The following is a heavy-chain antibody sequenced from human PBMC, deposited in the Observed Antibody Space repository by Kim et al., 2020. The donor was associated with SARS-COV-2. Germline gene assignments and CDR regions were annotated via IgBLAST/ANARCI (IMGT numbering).Heavy chain of an antibody. CDR2: ISSSSSYI. CDR1: GFTFSSYS. D-gene: IGHD3-9*01. V-gene: IGHV3-21*01. CDR3: AGVIDILTGYPIYYYYYGMDV. Sequence: GGSLRLSCAASGFTFSSYSMNWVRQAPGKGLEWVSSISSSSSYIYYADSVKGRFTISRDNAKNSMYLQMNRLRAEDTAVYYCAGVIDILTGYPIYYYYYGMDVWGQGTTVTVSS. J-gene: IGHJ6*02.